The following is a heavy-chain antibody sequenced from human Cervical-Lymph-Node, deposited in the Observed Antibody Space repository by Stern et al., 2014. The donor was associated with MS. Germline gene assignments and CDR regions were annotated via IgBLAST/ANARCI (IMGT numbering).Heavy chain of an antibody. CDR2: LYYSGST. J-gene: IGHJ3*02. CDR3: ARARSENDAFDI. Sequence: QLQLQESGPGLVKPSQTLSLTCTVSGGSISSGAYYLSWIRQHPGKGLEWIGYLYYSGSTYYNPSLKSRVTISVDTSKNQFSLELSSVTAADTALYYCARARSENDAFDIWGQGTMVTVSS. CDR1: GGSISSGAYY. V-gene: IGHV4-31*03. D-gene: IGHD1-14*01.